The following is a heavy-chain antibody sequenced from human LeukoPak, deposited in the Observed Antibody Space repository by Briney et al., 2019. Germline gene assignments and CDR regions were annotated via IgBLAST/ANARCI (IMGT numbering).Heavy chain of an antibody. J-gene: IGHJ2*01. D-gene: IGHD4-23*01. V-gene: IGHV4-34*01. Sequence: SETLSLTCAVYGGSFSGHYWSWIRQPPGKGLEWIGEINHSGSTNYNPSLKSRVTISVDTSKNQFSLKLSSVTAADTAVYYCARVSFATGNFWYFDLWGRGTLVTVSS. CDR3: ARVSFATGNFWYFDL. CDR2: INHSGST. CDR1: GGSFSGHY.